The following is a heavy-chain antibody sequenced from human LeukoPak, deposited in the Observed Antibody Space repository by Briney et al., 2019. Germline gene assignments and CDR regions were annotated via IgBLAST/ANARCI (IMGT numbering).Heavy chain of an antibody. V-gene: IGHV3-33*01. CDR1: GFSFSSYG. D-gene: IGHD4-17*01. Sequence: GGSLRLSCAASGFSFSSYGMHWVRQAPGKGLEWVAVRWSDGRNKFYADSVKGRFTVSRDNSKNTLFLQMSSLRADDTALYYCAREVTNDAFDIWGQGTMVSVSS. J-gene: IGHJ3*02. CDR3: AREVTNDAFDI. CDR2: RWSDGRNK.